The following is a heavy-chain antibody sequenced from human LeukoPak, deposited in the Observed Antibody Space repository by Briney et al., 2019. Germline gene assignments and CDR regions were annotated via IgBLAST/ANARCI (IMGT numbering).Heavy chain of an antibody. CDR3: ARVVDTAMVNFDY. Sequence: SETLSLTCTVSGGSIASSSNYWVWIRQPPGKGLEWIGSIYYSGITYYNPSLKSRVTISVDTSKNQFSLKLSSVTAADTAVYYCARVVDTAMVNFDYWGQGTLVTVSS. CDR2: IYYSGIT. V-gene: IGHV4-39*07. D-gene: IGHD5-18*01. J-gene: IGHJ4*02. CDR1: GGSIASSSNY.